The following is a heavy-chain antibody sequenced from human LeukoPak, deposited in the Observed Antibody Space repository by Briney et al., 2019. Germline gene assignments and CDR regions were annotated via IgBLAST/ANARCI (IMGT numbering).Heavy chain of an antibody. D-gene: IGHD5-18*01. J-gene: IGHJ4*02. CDR3: AKDIVLDTATAASYYFDY. CDR2: ISGDGGRT. V-gene: IGHV3-43*02. CDR1: GFTFDDYA. Sequence: GGSLRLSCAASGFTFDDYAMHWVRQAPGQGLEWVSLISGDGGRTYYADSVKGRFTISRDNSKNSLYLQMNSLRTEDTALYYCAKDIVLDTATAASYYFDYWGQGTLVTVSS.